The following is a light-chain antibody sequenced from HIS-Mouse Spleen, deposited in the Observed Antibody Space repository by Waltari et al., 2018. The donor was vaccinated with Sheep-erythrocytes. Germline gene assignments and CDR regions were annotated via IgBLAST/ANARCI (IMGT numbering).Light chain of an antibody. CDR1: QSVSSSY. J-gene: IGKJ1*01. CDR2: GAS. CDR3: QQYGSSPRT. V-gene: IGKV3-20*01. Sequence: EIVLTQSPGTLSLSPGERATLSCRASQSVSSSYLAWYQQKPGQAPRPLIYGASRRATGIPDRFSGSGSGTDFTLTISRLEPEDFAVYYCQQYGSSPRTFGQGTKVDIK.